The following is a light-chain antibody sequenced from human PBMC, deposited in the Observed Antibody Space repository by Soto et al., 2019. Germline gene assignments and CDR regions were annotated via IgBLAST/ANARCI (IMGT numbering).Light chain of an antibody. V-gene: IGKV3-11*01. CDR3: QQRSNWPPEVT. J-gene: IGKJ3*01. Sequence: EVVMTQSPATLSVSPGEGATLSCRASQGIGTLLAWYQQRPGQAPRLLIYGASTRATGLPARFSGGGSGTEFTLTISSLEPEDFAVYYCQQRSNWPPEVTFGPGTKVDIK. CDR2: GAS. CDR1: QGIGTL.